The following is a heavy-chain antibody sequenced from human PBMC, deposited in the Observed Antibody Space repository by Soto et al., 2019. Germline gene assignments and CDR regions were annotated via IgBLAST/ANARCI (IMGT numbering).Heavy chain of an antibody. V-gene: IGHV1-8*01. Sequence: ASVKVSCKASGYTFNTYDITWVRQASGQGLEWMGWMSPRSGNTAYAQKFQGRVSMTRDTSISTAYMELISLRSEDTAVYYCARVPLMYSSGGYPDHFDYWGQGTPVTVSS. CDR2: MSPRSGNT. D-gene: IGHD6-19*01. CDR3: ARVPLMYSSGGYPDHFDY. CDR1: GYTFNTYD. J-gene: IGHJ4*02.